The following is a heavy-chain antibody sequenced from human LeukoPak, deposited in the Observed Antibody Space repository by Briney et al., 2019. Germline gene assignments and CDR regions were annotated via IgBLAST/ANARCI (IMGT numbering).Heavy chain of an antibody. D-gene: IGHD6-13*01. CDR3: AREGSSSGNDY. Sequence: PGGSLRLSCAASGFSFSVYWMHWVRQAPGKGPVWVSRIKTDGSITDYADSVKGRFTISRDNAKNSLYLQMNSLRAEDTAVYYCAREGSSSGNDYWGQGTLVTVSS. V-gene: IGHV3-74*01. CDR2: IKTDGSIT. CDR1: GFSFSVYW. J-gene: IGHJ4*02.